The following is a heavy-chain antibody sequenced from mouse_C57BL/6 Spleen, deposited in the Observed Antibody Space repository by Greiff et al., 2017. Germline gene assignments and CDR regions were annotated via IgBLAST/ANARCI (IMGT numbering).Heavy chain of an antibody. Sequence: HVPLHHPGAELVMPGASVKLSCKASGYTFTSYWMHWVKQRPGQGLEWIGEIDPSDSYTNYNQKFKGKSTLTVDKSSSTAYMQLSSLTSEDSAVYYCARSYYSKGYYFDYWGQGTTLTVSS. V-gene: IGHV1-69*01. J-gene: IGHJ2*01. CDR2: IDPSDSYT. D-gene: IGHD2-5*01. CDR3: ARSYYSKGYYFDY. CDR1: GYTFTSYW.